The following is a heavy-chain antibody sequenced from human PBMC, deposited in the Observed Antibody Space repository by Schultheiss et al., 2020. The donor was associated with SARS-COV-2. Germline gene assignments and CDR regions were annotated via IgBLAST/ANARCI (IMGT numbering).Heavy chain of an antibody. J-gene: IGHJ5*02. Sequence: GGSLRLSCAASGFTFSSYSMNWLRQAPGKGLEWVSAISGSGGSTYYADSVKGRFTISRDNSKNTLYLQMNSLRAEDTAVYYCARVRFFEVDPWGQGTLVTVSS. CDR3: ARVRFFEVDP. CDR1: GFTFSSYS. CDR2: ISGSGGST. V-gene: IGHV3-23*01. D-gene: IGHD3-3*01.